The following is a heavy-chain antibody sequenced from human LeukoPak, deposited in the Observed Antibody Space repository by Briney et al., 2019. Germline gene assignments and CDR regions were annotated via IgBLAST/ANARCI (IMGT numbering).Heavy chain of an antibody. CDR2: IIPIFGTA. J-gene: IGHJ4*02. CDR3: ASTYCSSTSCYAHNFDY. D-gene: IGHD2-2*01. Sequence: SVKVSCKASGGTFSSYAISWVRQAPGQGLEWMGGIIPIFGTANYAQKFQGRVTITADESTSTAYMELSSLRSEDTAVYYCASTYCSSTSCYAHNFDYWGQGTLVTVSS. CDR1: GGTFSSYA. V-gene: IGHV1-69*13.